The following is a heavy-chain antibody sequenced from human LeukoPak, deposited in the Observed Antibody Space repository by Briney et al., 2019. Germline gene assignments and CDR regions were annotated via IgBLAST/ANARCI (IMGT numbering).Heavy chain of an antibody. J-gene: IGHJ4*02. CDR2: IKQDGSEK. V-gene: IGHV3-7*01. Sequence: PGGSLRLSCAAPGFSFSSYWMSWVRQAPGKGLEWVANIKQDGSEKYYVDSVKGRFTISRDNAKNSLYLQMNSLRAEDTAVYYCARDKIVGATYFDYWGQGTLVTVSS. CDR1: GFSFSSYW. D-gene: IGHD1-26*01. CDR3: ARDKIVGATYFDY.